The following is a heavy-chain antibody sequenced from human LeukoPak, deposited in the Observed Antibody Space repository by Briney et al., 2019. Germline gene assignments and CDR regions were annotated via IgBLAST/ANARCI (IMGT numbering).Heavy chain of an antibody. D-gene: IGHD1-26*01. J-gene: IGHJ4*02. CDR1: GGSISSSSYY. CDR2: IYYSGTT. V-gene: IGHV4-39*01. CDR3: ARHDSGTYYRFDY. Sequence: SETLSLTCTVSGGSISSSSYYWGWIRQPPGKGLEWIGSIYYSGTTHYNPSLTSRVTVSVDTSKNQLSLRLTSVTAADTSVYYCARHDSGTYYRFDYWGQGTLVTVSS.